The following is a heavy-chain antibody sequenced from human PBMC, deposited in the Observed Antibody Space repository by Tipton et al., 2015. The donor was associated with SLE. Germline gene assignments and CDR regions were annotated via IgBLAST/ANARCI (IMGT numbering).Heavy chain of an antibody. Sequence: GSLRLSCAASGFTFSSYEMNWVRQAPGKGLEWVSYISSSGSTIYYADSVKGRFTISRDNAKNSLYLQMNSLRAEDTAVYYCARLGQLAAFDYWGQGTLVAVSS. D-gene: IGHD6-6*01. J-gene: IGHJ4*02. CDR1: GFTFSSYE. CDR3: ARLGQLAAFDY. CDR2: ISSSGSTI. V-gene: IGHV3-48*03.